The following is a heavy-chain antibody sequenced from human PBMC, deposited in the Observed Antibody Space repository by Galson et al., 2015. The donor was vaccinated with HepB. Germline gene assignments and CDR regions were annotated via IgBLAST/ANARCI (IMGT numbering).Heavy chain of an antibody. D-gene: IGHD2-2*01. CDR1: GYTFTSYA. V-gene: IGHV7-4-1*02. Sequence: SVKVSCKASGYTFTSYAMNWVRQAPGQGLEWMGWINTNTGNPTYAQGFTGRFVFSLDTSVSTAYLQISSLKAEDTAVYYCARDGTGYQLQEEGWFDPWGQGTLVTVSS. J-gene: IGHJ5*02. CDR3: ARDGTGYQLQEEGWFDP. CDR2: INTNTGNP.